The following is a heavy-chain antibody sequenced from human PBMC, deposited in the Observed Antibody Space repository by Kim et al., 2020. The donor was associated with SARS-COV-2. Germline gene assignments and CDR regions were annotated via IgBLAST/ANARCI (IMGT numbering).Heavy chain of an antibody. V-gene: IGHV4-34*01. D-gene: IGHD3-22*01. J-gene: IGHJ4*02. CDR1: GASLSDYS. Sequence: SETLSLTCAVYGASLSDYSWNWIRQSPGKGLEWIGEISQSGSATYNPSLKIRVTILEDRPKNQFSLKLKSVTAADTAVYYCARDGQTNSSSWFSFDYWGRRRLVPVYS. CDR3: ARDGQTNSSSWFSFDY. CDR2: ISQSGSA.